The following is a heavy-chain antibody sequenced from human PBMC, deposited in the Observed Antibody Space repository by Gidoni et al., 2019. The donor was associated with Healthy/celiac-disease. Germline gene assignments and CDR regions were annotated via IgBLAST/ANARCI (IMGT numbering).Heavy chain of an antibody. Sequence: EVQLVESGGGLVKHGGSLRLSCAGSGFTFRSYSMNWVRQAPGKGLEFVSSFSSSSSYIYYADSVKGRFTISRDNAKHSLYLQMNSLRAEVTPVYYCARGGDAFDIWGQGTMVTVSS. V-gene: IGHV3-21*01. CDR3: ARGGDAFDI. J-gene: IGHJ3*02. CDR2: FSSSSSYI. CDR1: GFTFRSYS.